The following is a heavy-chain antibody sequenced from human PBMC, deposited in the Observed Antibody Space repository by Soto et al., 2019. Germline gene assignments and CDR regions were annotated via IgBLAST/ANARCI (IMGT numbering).Heavy chain of an antibody. J-gene: IGHJ6*02. CDR3: AKKANPFDTTANYKTCMEV. V-gene: IGHV4-4*02. CDR1: GGSISSSNW. CDR2: IYHTGTT. D-gene: IGHD3-22*01. Sequence: SETLSLTCGVSGGSISSSNWWSWVRQPPGKGLEWIGEIYHTGTTNYNPSLRSRVTISVDKSKNQFSLKLSSVTAADTAGYYFAKKANPFDTTANYKTCMEVWGQGTTVTVSS.